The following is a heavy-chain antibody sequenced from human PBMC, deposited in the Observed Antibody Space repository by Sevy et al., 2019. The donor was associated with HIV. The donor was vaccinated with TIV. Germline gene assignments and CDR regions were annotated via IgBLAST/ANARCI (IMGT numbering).Heavy chain of an antibody. CDR3: AKDFTGYNGMDV. CDR2: ISYHGRDK. V-gene: IGHV3-30*18. J-gene: IGHJ6*02. D-gene: IGHD3-9*01. Sequence: GGSLRLSCVVSGISFTTSGMHWVRQAPGKGLEWVAVISYHGRDKFYAESVKGRSTISRDNSTNMLYLQMNSLRAEDTAVYYCAKDFTGYNGMDVWGQGTKVTVSS. CDR1: GISFTTSG.